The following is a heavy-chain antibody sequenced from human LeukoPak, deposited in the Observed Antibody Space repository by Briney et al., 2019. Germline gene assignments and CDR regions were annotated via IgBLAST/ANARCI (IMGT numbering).Heavy chain of an antibody. CDR3: AKGFYCSSSTCLDY. J-gene: IGHJ4*02. Sequence: PGGSLRLSCAASGFTFSSYGMIWLRQAPGKGLEWVSAISGSGGSTYYADSVKGRFTISRDNSKNTLYLQMNSVRAEDTAVYYCAKGFYCSSSTCLDYWGQGTLVTVSS. CDR1: GFTFSSYG. V-gene: IGHV3-23*01. CDR2: ISGSGGST. D-gene: IGHD2-2*01.